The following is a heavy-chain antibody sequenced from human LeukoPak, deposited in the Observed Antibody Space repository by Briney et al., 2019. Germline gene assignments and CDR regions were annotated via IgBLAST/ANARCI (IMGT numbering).Heavy chain of an antibody. CDR3: ARLADSTIANYYLDS. CDR2: IFPSGDT. D-gene: IGHD2-2*01. Sequence: SETLSLTCTVSGRSISDYPWSWIRQPPGKGLEWIGYIFPSGDTYYIPSLRGRVTISADTSRNQFSLTLTSVTAGDTALYYCARLADSTIANYYLDSWGQGTLVTVSS. J-gene: IGHJ4*02. CDR1: GRSISDYP. V-gene: IGHV4-4*09.